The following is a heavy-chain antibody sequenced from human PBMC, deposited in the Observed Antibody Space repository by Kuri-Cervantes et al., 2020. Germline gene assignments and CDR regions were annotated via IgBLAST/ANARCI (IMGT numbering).Heavy chain of an antibody. D-gene: IGHD6-19*01. CDR1: GFTFSSYW. Sequence: GESLKISCAASGFTFSSYWMSWVRQAPGKGLEWVANIKQDGSEKYYVDSVKGRFTISRDNSKNTLYFQMNSLRAEDTAVYYCARASGWYLVLDYWGQGTLVTVSS. CDR2: IKQDGSEK. V-gene: IGHV3-7*03. J-gene: IGHJ4*02. CDR3: ARASGWYLVLDY.